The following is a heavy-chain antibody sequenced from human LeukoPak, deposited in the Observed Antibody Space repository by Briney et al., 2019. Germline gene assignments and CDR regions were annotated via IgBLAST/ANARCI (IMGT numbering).Heavy chain of an antibody. V-gene: IGHV3-21*04. CDR2: ISSSSSYI. D-gene: IGHD6-19*01. Sequence: GGSLRLSCAASGFTFSSYSMNWVRQAPGKGLEGVSSISSSSSYIYYADSVKGRFTISRDNAKNSLYLQMNSLRAEDTAVYYCAKDSPYSSGWTFGWYFDYWGQGTLVTVSS. CDR3: AKDSPYSSGWTFGWYFDY. J-gene: IGHJ4*02. CDR1: GFTFSSYS.